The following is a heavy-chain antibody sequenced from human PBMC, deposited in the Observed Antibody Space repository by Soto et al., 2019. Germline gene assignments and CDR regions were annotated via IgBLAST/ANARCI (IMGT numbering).Heavy chain of an antibody. J-gene: IGHJ3*02. CDR1: GFTFSSYA. Sequence: EVQLLESGGGFIQPGGSLRLSCAASGFTFSSYAMSWVRQAPGKGLEWVSTITGGGDGTNYADSVKGRFTISRDNADDTLYLQMHSLRPDDTAIYYCAKKGPGSRATFCSGSGCHYAFDIWGQGTMVTVSS. D-gene: IGHD2-15*01. CDR2: ITGGGDGT. CDR3: AKKGPGSRATFCSGSGCHYAFDI. V-gene: IGHV3-23*01.